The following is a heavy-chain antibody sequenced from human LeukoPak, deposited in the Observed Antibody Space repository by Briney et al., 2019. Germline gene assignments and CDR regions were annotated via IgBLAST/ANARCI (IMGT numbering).Heavy chain of an antibody. CDR3: AKDQSCINVVCHGHFEY. CDR2: ISGSGGST. Sequence: PGGSLRLSCAASGFIFSSYDMNWVRQAPGKGLEWVSTISGSGGSTYYADSVKGRFTISRDNSKNTVYLQMNSLRAEDTAVYYCAKDQSCINVVCHGHFEYWRQGTLVTVSS. J-gene: IGHJ4*02. V-gene: IGHV3-23*01. D-gene: IGHD2-8*01. CDR1: GFIFSSYD.